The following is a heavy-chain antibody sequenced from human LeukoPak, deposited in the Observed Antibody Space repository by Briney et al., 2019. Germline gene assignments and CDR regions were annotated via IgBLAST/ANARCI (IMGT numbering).Heavy chain of an antibody. V-gene: IGHV4-31*03. CDR2: IYYSGST. Sequence: PSQTLSLTCTVSGGSISSGGYYWSWIRQHPGKGLEWIVYIYYSGSTYYNPSLKSRVTLSVDTSKNQFSLKLSSVTAADTAVYYCARDWRGGGDFYYYGMDVWGQGTTVTVSS. D-gene: IGHD2-21*01. CDR1: GGSISSGGYY. CDR3: ARDWRGGGDFYYYGMDV. J-gene: IGHJ6*02.